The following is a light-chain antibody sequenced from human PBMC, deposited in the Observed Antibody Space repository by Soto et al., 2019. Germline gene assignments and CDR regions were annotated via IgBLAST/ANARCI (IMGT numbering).Light chain of an antibody. CDR3: LQHHNYPWT. V-gene: IGKV1-17*01. CDR1: QGVRKD. CDR2: GAA. Sequence: DIQMTQSPSSLSASVGHRVTITCRASQGVRKDLGWYQEKPGKAPKRLIYGAASLESGVPARFSGSGSGTEFTLTISSLQPDDFATYYCLQHHNYPWTFGQGNKG. J-gene: IGKJ1*01.